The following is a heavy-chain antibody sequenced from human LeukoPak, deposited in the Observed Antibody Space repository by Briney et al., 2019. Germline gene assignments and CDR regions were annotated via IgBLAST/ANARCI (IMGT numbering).Heavy chain of an antibody. Sequence: GGSLRLSCAASGFTFSDYYMSWIRQAPRKGLEWVSYISSSGSTIYYADSVKGRFTISRDNAKNSLYLQMNSLRAEDTAVYYCARDSARYGDHGYFQHWGQGTLVTVSS. CDR2: ISSSGSTI. J-gene: IGHJ1*01. CDR1: GFTFSDYY. D-gene: IGHD4-17*01. CDR3: ARDSARYGDHGYFQH. V-gene: IGHV3-11*01.